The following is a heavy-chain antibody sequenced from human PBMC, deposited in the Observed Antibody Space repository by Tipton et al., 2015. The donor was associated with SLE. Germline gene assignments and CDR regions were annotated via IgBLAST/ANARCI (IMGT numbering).Heavy chain of an antibody. CDR3: ARRDAFDI. Sequence: TLSLTCAVSGYSISSGYYWGWIRQPPGEGLEWIGSIYHSGSTYYNPSLKSRVTISVDTSKNQSSLELSSVTAADTAVYYCARRDAFDIWGQGTMVTVSS. CDR1: GYSISSGYY. J-gene: IGHJ3*02. CDR2: IYHSGST. V-gene: IGHV4-38-2*01.